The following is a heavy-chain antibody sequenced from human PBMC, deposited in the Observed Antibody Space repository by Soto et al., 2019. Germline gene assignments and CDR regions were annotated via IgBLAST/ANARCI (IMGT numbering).Heavy chain of an antibody. CDR1: GYTFTSYD. CDR2: IIPIFGTA. CDR3: ARDRFARSSSVDGMDV. J-gene: IGHJ6*02. Sequence: QVQLVQSGAEVKKPGASVKVSCKASGYTFTSYDISWVRQAPGQGLEWMGGIIPIFGTANYAQKFQGRVTITADESTSTAYMELSSLRSEDTAVYYCARDRFARSSSVDGMDVWGQGTTVTVSS. D-gene: IGHD6-6*01. V-gene: IGHV1-69*01.